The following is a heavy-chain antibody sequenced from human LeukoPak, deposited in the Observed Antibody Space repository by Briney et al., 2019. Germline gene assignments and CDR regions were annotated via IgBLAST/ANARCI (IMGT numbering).Heavy chain of an antibody. V-gene: IGHV4-39*07. CDR3: ARVRDYSSSSSTHGGLDY. CDR2: IYYSGST. Sequence: SETLSLTCTVSGGSISSSSYYWGWIRQPPGKGLEWIGSIYYSGSTYYNPSLKSRVTISVDTSKNQFSLKLSSVTAADTAVYYCARVRDYSSSSSTHGGLDYWGQGTLVTVSS. D-gene: IGHD6-6*01. CDR1: GGSISSSSYY. J-gene: IGHJ4*02.